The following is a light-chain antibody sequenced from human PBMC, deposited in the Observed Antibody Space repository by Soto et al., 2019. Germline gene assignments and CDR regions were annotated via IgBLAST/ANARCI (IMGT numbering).Light chain of an antibody. CDR3: QKYNSAPXT. J-gene: IGKJ4*01. CDR2: ATS. CDR1: QGIAPY. Sequence: DVQMTQSPCSLSAFVGDRVTTTCRASQGIAPYLAWFQQKPGKVPKLLIYATSTLQSGVPSRFSGSGSGTDFTLTINSLQPEDVGTYYCQKYNSAPXTFGGGTKVDIK. V-gene: IGKV1-27*01.